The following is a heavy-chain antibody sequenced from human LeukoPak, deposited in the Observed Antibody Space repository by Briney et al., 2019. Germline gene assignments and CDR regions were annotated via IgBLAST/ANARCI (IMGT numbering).Heavy chain of an antibody. CDR1: GFTFSSYA. Sequence: PGGSLRLSCAASGFTFSSYAMHWVRQAPGKGLEWVAFIRFDGSNEYYADSVKGRFTISRDNSKNTLYLQMNSLRAEDTAVYYCAKDGVVGATSPDWFDPWGQGTLVSVSS. V-gene: IGHV3-30*02. CDR3: AKDGVVGATSPDWFDP. D-gene: IGHD1-26*01. CDR2: IRFDGSNE. J-gene: IGHJ5*02.